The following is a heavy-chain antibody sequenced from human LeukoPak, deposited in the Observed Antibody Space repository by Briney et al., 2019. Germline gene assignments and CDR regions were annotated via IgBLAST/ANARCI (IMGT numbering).Heavy chain of an antibody. CDR1: GGSISSSS. D-gene: IGHD3-22*01. J-gene: IGHJ4*02. Sequence: PSETLSLTCTVSGGSISSSSYYWGWIRQPPGKGLEWVSYISSSSSTIYYADSVKGRFTISRDNAKNSLYLQMNSLRAEDTAVYYCARGVIDYWGQGTLVTVSS. CDR3: ARGVIDY. CDR2: ISSSSSTI. V-gene: IGHV3-48*01.